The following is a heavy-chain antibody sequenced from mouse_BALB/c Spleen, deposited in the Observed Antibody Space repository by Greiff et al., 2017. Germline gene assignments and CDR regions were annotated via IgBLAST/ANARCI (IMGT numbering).Heavy chain of an antibody. CDR3: AREGAYDYDAMDY. V-gene: IGHV5-17*02. Sequence: EVKLMESGGGLVQPGGSRKLSCAASGFTFSSFGMHWVRQAPEKGLEWVAYISSGSSTIYYADTVKGRFTISRDNPKNTLFLQMTSLRSEDTAMYYCAREGAYDYDAMDYWGQGTSVTVSS. CDR2: ISSGSSTI. D-gene: IGHD3-1*01. J-gene: IGHJ4*01. CDR1: GFTFSSFG.